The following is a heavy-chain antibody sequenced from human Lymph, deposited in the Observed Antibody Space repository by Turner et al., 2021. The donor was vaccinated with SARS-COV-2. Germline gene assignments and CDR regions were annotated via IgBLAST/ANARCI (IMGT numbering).Heavy chain of an antibody. J-gene: IGHJ4*02. V-gene: IGHV3-30*18. CDR3: AKMGGVYCSGGNCYSGRLDY. CDR1: GFTFRGYG. D-gene: IGHD2-15*01. Sequence: QVQLVESGGGVVQPGRSLRLSSAASGFTFRGYGMHWVRQAPGKGLEWVAVISYDGSNKYYADSVKGRFTISRDNSKNTLFLQMNSLRAEDTAVYYCAKMGGVYCSGGNCYSGRLDYWGQGTLVTVSS. CDR2: ISYDGSNK.